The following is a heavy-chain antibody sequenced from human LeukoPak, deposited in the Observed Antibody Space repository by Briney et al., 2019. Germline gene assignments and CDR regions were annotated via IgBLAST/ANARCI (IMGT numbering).Heavy chain of an antibody. CDR3: ARGPVGGTTYNDGDAFDI. CDR2: IYPSGNT. Sequence: PSETLFLTCSVSGGSFSSYFWSWVRQPAGKGLEWIGRIYPSGNTNYNPSLKSRVTLSVDTSKTQFSLRLSSVTAADTAVYYCARGPVGGTTYNDGDAFDIWGQGTMVTVSS. CDR1: GGSFSSYF. J-gene: IGHJ3*02. D-gene: IGHD1-7*01. V-gene: IGHV4-4*07.